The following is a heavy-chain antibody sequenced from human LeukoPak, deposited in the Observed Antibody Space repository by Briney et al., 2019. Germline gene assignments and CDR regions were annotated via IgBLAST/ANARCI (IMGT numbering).Heavy chain of an antibody. CDR3: ARSPLQGRNWFDP. J-gene: IGHJ5*01. Sequence: SETLSLTCTVSGGSISSYYWSWIRQPPGKGPEWIGYIYHSGSTYYNPSLKSRVTISVDRSKNQFSLKLSSVTAADTAVYYCARSPLQGRNWFDPWGQGTLVTVSS. V-gene: IGHV4-59*12. CDR2: IYHSGST. CDR1: GGSISSYY.